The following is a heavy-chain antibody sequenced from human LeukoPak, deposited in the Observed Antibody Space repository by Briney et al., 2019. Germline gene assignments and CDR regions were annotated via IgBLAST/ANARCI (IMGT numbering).Heavy chain of an antibody. V-gene: IGHV1-18*01. D-gene: IGHD6-19*01. Sequence: ASVKVSCKASGYTFTSYGISWVRQAPGQGLEWMGWISAYNGNTNYAQNFQGRVTMTRDTSISTAYMELSSLRSDDTAVYYCAREKESVAGRELDYWGQGTLVTVSS. CDR1: GYTFTSYG. J-gene: IGHJ4*02. CDR3: AREKESVAGRELDY. CDR2: ISAYNGNT.